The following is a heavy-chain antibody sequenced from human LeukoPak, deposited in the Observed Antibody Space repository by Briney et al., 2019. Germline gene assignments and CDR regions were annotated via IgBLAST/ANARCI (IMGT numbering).Heavy chain of an antibody. Sequence: GGSLRLSCAASGFTFSSYAMSWVRQAPGKGLEWVSAISGSGGSTYYADSVKGRFTISRDNSKNTLYLQMNSLRAEDTAVYYCAKDLERGGTDIVLMVYQATPSVADYWGQGTLVTVSS. CDR2: ISGSGGST. CDR3: AKDLERGGTDIVLMVYQATPSVADY. CDR1: GFTFSSYA. J-gene: IGHJ4*02. V-gene: IGHV3-23*01. D-gene: IGHD2-8*01.